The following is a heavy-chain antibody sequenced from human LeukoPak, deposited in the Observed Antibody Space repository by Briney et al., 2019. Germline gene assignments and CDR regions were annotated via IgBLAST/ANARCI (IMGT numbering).Heavy chain of an antibody. J-gene: IGHJ4*02. Sequence: SETLSLTCAVYGGSFSGYYWSWIRQPPGQGLEWIGEINHSGSTNYNPSLKSRVTISVDTSKNQFSLKLSSVTAADTAVYYCARGSGSSGYSLDYWGQGTLVTVSS. D-gene: IGHD3-22*01. V-gene: IGHV4-34*01. CDR2: INHSGST. CDR3: ARGSGSSGYSLDY. CDR1: GGSFSGYY.